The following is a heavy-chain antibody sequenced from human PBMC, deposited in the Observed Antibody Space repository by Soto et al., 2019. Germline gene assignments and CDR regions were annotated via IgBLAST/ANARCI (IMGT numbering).Heavy chain of an antibody. CDR1: GFTFSSYE. D-gene: IGHD3-9*01. J-gene: IGHJ3*02. V-gene: IGHV3-48*03. CDR3: ARDYWGYYDILTGYYPDAFDI. CDR2: ISSSGSTI. Sequence: GGSLRLSCAASGFTFSSYEMNWVRQAPGKGLEWVSYISSSGSTIYYADSVKGRFTISRDNAKNSLYLQMNSLRAEDTAVYYCARDYWGYYDILTGYYPDAFDIWGQGKMVTVSS.